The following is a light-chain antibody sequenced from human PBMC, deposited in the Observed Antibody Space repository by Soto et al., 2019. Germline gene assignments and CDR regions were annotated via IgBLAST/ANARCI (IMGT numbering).Light chain of an antibody. Sequence: EIVMTQSPATLSVSPGERATLSCRASQSVSSNLAWYKQKPGQAPRLLIYVASTRATGIPARFSGIWYGTEFTLTISSLQSEDFAVYYCQQYNKWPPYTFGQGNKLEIK. CDR2: VAS. CDR1: QSVSSN. V-gene: IGKV3-15*01. CDR3: QQYNKWPPYT. J-gene: IGKJ2*01.